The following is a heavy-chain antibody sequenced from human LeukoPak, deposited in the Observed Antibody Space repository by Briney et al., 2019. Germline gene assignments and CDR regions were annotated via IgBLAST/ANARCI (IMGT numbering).Heavy chain of an antibody. Sequence: SETLSLTCAVYGGSFSGYYWGWIRQPPGKGLEWIGSIYYSGSTYYNPSLKSRVTISVDTSKNQFSLKLSSVTAADTAVYYCARKMVVVVPAAMGPEVWFDPWGQGTLVTVSS. V-gene: IGHV4-39*01. CDR1: GGSFSGYY. CDR2: IYYSGST. D-gene: IGHD2-2*01. J-gene: IGHJ5*02. CDR3: ARKMVVVVPAAMGPEVWFDP.